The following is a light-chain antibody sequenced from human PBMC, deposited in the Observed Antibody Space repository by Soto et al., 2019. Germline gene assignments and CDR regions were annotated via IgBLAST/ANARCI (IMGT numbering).Light chain of an antibody. Sequence: EIVLTQSPATLSVSPGDRATLSCRASQSVSSDLAWYQQKPGQTPRLLIYGAFTRATGVPPRFSGSRSGTEFTLTISSLQSEDFAVYYCQQYYNWPPYTFGQGTKVDIK. CDR3: QQYYNWPPYT. CDR2: GAF. J-gene: IGKJ2*01. V-gene: IGKV3-15*01. CDR1: QSVSSD.